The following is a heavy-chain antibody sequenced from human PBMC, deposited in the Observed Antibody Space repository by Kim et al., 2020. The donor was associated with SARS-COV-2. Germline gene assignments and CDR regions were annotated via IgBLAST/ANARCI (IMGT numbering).Heavy chain of an antibody. Sequence: ASVKVSCKASGYTFTGYYMHWVRQAPGQGLEWMGWINPNSGGTNYAQKFQGRVTMTRDTSISTAYMELSRLRSDDTAVYYCAREPSVASRYFDLWGRGTLVTVSS. V-gene: IGHV1-2*02. CDR1: GYTFTGYY. J-gene: IGHJ2*01. CDR2: INPNSGGT. CDR3: AREPSVASRYFDL. D-gene: IGHD6-19*01.